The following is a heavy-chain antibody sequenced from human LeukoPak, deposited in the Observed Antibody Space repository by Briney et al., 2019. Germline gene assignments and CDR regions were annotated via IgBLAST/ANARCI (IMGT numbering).Heavy chain of an antibody. J-gene: IGHJ4*02. CDR1: GFTFSSYA. D-gene: IGHD3-22*01. V-gene: IGHV3-30*18. Sequence: GSLRLSCAASGFTFSSYAMSWVRQAPGKGLEWVAVISYDGSNKYYADSVKGRFTISRDNSKNTLYLQMNSLRAEDTAVYYCAKTRIRSGYHLDYWGQGTLVTVSS. CDR2: ISYDGSNK. CDR3: AKTRIRSGYHLDY.